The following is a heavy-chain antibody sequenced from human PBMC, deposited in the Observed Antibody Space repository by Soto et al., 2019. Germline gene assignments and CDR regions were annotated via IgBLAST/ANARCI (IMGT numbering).Heavy chain of an antibody. D-gene: IGHD4-17*01. Sequence: QVQLQQSGPGLVKPSGTLSLTCAVYIGSITSTNWWTWVRQPPGKELEWLGEIYHTGRTNYNPSLRRRGTRSVAKSKNQFPLRLLSVTSADTAVYYCGAHAGATYGPLDYWGRVTLVNVAS. V-gene: IGHV4-4*02. CDR3: GAHAGATYGPLDY. CDR1: IGSITSTNW. CDR2: IYHTGRT. J-gene: IGHJ4*02.